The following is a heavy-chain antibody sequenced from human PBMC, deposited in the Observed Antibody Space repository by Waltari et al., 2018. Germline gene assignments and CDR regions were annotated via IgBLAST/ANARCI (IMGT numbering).Heavy chain of an antibody. CDR1: GGSISSYY. J-gene: IGHJ4*02. CDR3: ANWGYYGDYGDY. D-gene: IGHD4-17*01. Sequence: QVQLQESGPGLVKPSETLSLTCTVSGGSISSYYWSWIRQPPGKGLEWIGYIYYSGSTNYNPSLKSRVTISVDTSKNQFSLKLSSVTAADTAVYYCANWGYYGDYGDYWGQGTLVTVSS. CDR2: IYYSGST. V-gene: IGHV4-59*01.